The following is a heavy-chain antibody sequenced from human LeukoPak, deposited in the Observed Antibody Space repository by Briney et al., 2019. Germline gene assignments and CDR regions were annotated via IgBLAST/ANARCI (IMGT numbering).Heavy chain of an antibody. D-gene: IGHD4-17*01. CDR1: GGSFSGYY. V-gene: IGHV4-34*01. CDR2: INHSGST. Sequence: PSETLSLTCTVYGGSFSGYYWSWIRQPPGKGLEWIGEINHSGSTNYNPSLKSRVTISVDTSKNQFSLKLSSVTAADTAVYYCASTVTTDPHYFDYWGQGTLVTVSS. CDR3: ASTVTTDPHYFDY. J-gene: IGHJ4*02.